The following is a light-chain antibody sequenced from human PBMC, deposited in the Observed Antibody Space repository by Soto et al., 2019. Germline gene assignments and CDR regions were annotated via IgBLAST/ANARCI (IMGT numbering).Light chain of an antibody. Sequence: HSTLSQPGSEAGSPRQSVTIPCNGTSNDIGGYNFVSWFQQHPGKAPKLLICDVTRRPSGVSDRFSGSKSGNTASLTISGLQAEDEADYYCNSYSGGNTLYVFGSGTKVTVL. CDR1: SNDIGGYNF. V-gene: IGLV2-14*01. J-gene: IGLJ1*01. CDR2: DVT. CDR3: NSYSGGNTLYV.